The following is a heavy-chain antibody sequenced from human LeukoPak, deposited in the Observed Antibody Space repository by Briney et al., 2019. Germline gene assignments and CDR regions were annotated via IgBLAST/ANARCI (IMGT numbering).Heavy chain of an antibody. Sequence: GGSLRLSCVASGFTFTSYVMSWVRQAPGKGLEWVSGISGGGDTYYADSVKGRFTISRDNSKNTLYLQMNSLRAEDTAVYYCAKGLDYFDYWGQGTLVTVSS. V-gene: IGHV3-23*01. CDR1: GFTFTSYV. CDR3: AKGLDYFDY. D-gene: IGHD3-9*01. CDR2: ISGGGDT. J-gene: IGHJ4*02.